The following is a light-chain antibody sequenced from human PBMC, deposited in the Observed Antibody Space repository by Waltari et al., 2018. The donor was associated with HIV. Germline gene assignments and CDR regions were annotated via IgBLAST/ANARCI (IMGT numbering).Light chain of an antibody. J-gene: IGLJ2*01. CDR3: SSYTSSSTLV. V-gene: IGLV2-14*01. Sequence: QSALTQPASVSGSPGQSITIPCTGTSSDVGGYHYFSWYQQYPGKAPKLMIYEVSNRPSGVSNRFSGSKSGNTASLTISGLQAEDEADYYCSSYTSSSTLVFGGGSKLTVL. CDR2: EVS. CDR1: SSDVGGYHY.